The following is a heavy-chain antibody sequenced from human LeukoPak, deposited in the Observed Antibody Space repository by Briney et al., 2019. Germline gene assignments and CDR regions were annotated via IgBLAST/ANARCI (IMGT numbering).Heavy chain of an antibody. Sequence: GGSLRLSCAASGFTFSSYEMNWVRQAPGKGLEWVSYISSSGSTIYYADSVKGRFTISRDTSNKMVYLQMNSLRTEDMAVYYCAKDRAGNSWNFDYWGQGTLVAVSS. CDR2: ISSSGSTI. D-gene: IGHD6-13*01. CDR3: AKDRAGNSWNFDY. CDR1: GFTFSSYE. J-gene: IGHJ4*02. V-gene: IGHV3-48*03.